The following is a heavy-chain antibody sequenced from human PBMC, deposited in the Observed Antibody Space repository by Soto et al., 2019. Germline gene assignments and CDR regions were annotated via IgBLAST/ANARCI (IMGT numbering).Heavy chain of an antibody. J-gene: IGHJ4*02. CDR2: VKSKADGGTA. V-gene: IGHV3-15*07. CDR3: TTYPDFWGGHTPL. CDR1: GFSISNAW. D-gene: IGHD3-3*01. Sequence: EVQLVESGGGLVKPGGSLRLSCAASGFSISNAWMHWVRQAPGKGLEWVGRVKSKADGGTADYATPVKGRFTISRDDSKNTPYLQMNSLKMEATSVYYCTTYPDFWGGHTPLWGQGTLVTVSS.